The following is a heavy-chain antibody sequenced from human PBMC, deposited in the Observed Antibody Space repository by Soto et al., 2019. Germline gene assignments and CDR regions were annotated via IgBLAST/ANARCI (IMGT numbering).Heavy chain of an antibody. D-gene: IGHD2-2*01. J-gene: IGHJ6*03. Sequence: QVQLQQWGAGLLKPSETLSLTCAVYGGSFSGYYWSWIRQLPGKGLEWVAVIWYDGSNKYYADSVKGRFTISRDNSKNTLYLQMNSLRAEDTAVYYCARGYCSSTSCYGGYYYMDVWGKGTTVTVSS. CDR1: GGSFSGYY. CDR3: ARGYCSSTSCYGGYYYMDV. CDR2: IWYDGSNK. V-gene: IGHV3-33*08.